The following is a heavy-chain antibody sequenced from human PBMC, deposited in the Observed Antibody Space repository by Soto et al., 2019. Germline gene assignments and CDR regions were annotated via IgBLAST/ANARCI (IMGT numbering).Heavy chain of an antibody. V-gene: IGHV3-15*01. J-gene: IGHJ6*02. CDR3: TTDIHSNYPLDYYYYGMDV. Sequence: GGSLRLSCAASGFTFSNAWMSWVRQAPGKGLEWVGRIKSKTDGGTTDYAAPVKGRFTISRDDSKNTLYLQMNSLKTEDTAVYYCTTDIHSNYPLDYYYYGMDVWGQGTTVTVSS. D-gene: IGHD4-4*01. CDR1: GFTFSNAW. CDR2: IKSKTDGGTT.